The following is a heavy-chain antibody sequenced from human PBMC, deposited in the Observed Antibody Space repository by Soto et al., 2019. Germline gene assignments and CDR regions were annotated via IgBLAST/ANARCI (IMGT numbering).Heavy chain of an antibody. D-gene: IGHD2-15*01. V-gene: IGHV4-30-2*01. CDR1: DGSISSGGYS. J-gene: IGHJ6*02. Sequence: SETLSLTCAVSDGSISSGGYSWSWIRQPPGKGLEWIGYIYHSGSTYYNPSLKSRVTISVDRSKNQFSLKLSSVTAADTAVYYCARGPGGTYYYYGMDVWGQGTTVTVSS. CDR3: ARGPGGTYYYYGMDV. CDR2: IYHSGST.